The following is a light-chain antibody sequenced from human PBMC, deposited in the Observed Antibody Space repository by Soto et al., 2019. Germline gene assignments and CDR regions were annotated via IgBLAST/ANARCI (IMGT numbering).Light chain of an antibody. CDR1: QTIGTN. CDR3: QQYDNLPPWT. V-gene: IGKV3-15*01. J-gene: IGKJ1*01. Sequence: EIILTQSPATLSVSPEGRATLSCRASQTIGTNLVWYRQRPGQAPRLLIHGASARATGIPARFRGSGSGTEFTLTITNLQSEDFAVYCCQQYDNLPPWTFGQGTKVDI. CDR2: GAS.